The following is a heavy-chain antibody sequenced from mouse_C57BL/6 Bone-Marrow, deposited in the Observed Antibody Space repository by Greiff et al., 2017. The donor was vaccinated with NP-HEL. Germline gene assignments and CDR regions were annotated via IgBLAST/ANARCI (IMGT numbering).Heavy chain of an antibody. CDR3: ARSLLGFAY. CDR2: IYPGDGDT. Sequence: VKLMESGPELVKPGASVKISCKASGYAFSSSWMNWVKQRPGKGLEWIGRIYPGDGDTNYNGKFKGKATLTADKSSSTAYMQLSSLTSEDSAVYFCARSLLGFAYWGQGTLVTVSA. V-gene: IGHV1-82*01. D-gene: IGHD1-1*01. CDR1: GYAFSSSW. J-gene: IGHJ3*01.